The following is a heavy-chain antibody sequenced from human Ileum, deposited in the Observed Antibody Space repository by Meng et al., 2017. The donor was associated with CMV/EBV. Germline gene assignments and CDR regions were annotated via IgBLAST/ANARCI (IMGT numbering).Heavy chain of an antibody. J-gene: IGHJ4*02. CDR3: ARDESIAVAGTGVY. CDR2: ISYDGSNK. V-gene: IGHV3-30-3*01. CDR1: GFTFSSDA. Sequence: SGFTFSSDAMHWVRQAPGKGLKWVAVISYDGSNKCYADSVKGRFTISRDNSKNTLYLQMNSLRAEDTAVYYCARDESIAVAGTGVYWGQGTLVTVSS. D-gene: IGHD6-19*01.